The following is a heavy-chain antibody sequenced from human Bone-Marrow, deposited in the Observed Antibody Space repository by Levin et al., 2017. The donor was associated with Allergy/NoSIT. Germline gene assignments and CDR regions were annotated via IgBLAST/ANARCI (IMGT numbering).Heavy chain of an antibody. V-gene: IGHV4-39*07. D-gene: IGHD1-1*01. CDR2: VYFSGNT. J-gene: IGHJ1*01. Sequence: ASETLSLTCTVSGASISSNTYYWGWIRQPPGKGLEWIGSVYFSGNTYYNPSLKSRVTISVDTSKNQFSLRLTSVTAADTAVYFCARERERRWGAENVYGRPADYFHLWGQGTLVTVSS. CDR1: GASISSNTYY. CDR3: ARERERRWGAENVYGRPADYFHL.